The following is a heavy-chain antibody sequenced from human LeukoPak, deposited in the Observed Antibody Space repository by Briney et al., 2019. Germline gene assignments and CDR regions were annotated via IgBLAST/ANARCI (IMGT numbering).Heavy chain of an antibody. CDR1: GFTFSSYE. Sequence: GGSLRLSCAASGFTFSSYEMNWVRQAPGKGLEWVSYISSSGSTIYYADSVKGRFTISRDNSKNTLYLQMNSLRAEDTAVYYCAKDKQEARYYYGSGSYYKSWGQGTLVTVSS. V-gene: IGHV3-48*03. CDR2: ISSSGSTI. D-gene: IGHD3-10*01. J-gene: IGHJ4*02. CDR3: AKDKQEARYYYGSGSYYKS.